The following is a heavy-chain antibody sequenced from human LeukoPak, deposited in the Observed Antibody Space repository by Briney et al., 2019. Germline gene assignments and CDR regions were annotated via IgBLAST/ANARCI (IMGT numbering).Heavy chain of an antibody. Sequence: GASVKVSCKASGGTFSSYAISWVRQAPGQGLEWMGRIIPILGIANYAQKFQGRVTITADKSASTAYMELSSLRSEDTAVYYCATSGYSGYDPWGQGTLVTVSS. CDR2: IIPILGIA. CDR3: ATSGYSGYDP. J-gene: IGHJ5*02. V-gene: IGHV1-69*04. CDR1: GGTFSSYA. D-gene: IGHD5-12*01.